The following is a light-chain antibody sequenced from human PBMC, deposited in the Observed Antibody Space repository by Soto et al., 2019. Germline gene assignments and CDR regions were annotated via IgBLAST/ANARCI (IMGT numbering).Light chain of an antibody. CDR3: LQKYDISPWK. Sequence: DIQMTQSPSSLSASVLYIVTITFRSSQSISNFLNWYQQKPGKAPKLLIHTTSSLQSGVPSRFSASGTGTDFTLTISSLQPEDFATYYCLQKYDISPWKFGQGTKVDIK. CDR1: QSISNF. V-gene: IGKV1-39*01. CDR2: TTS. J-gene: IGKJ1*01.